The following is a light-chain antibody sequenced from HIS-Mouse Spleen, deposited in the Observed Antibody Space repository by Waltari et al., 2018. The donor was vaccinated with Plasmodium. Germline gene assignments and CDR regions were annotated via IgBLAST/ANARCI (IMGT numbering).Light chain of an antibody. CDR2: EES. Sequence: SYELTQPPSVSVSPGQTARITCSGDALPKKYAYWYQQKSGQAPVLVISEESKRPSWIPGRVSGSSSGTMATLTISGAQVEEEADYYCYSTDSSGNHRVFGGGTKLTVL. J-gene: IGLJ3*02. V-gene: IGLV3-10*01. CDR1: ALPKKY. CDR3: YSTDSSGNHRV.